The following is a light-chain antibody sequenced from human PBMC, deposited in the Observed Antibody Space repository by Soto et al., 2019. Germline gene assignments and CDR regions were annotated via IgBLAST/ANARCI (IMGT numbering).Light chain of an antibody. V-gene: IGLV2-14*01. CDR3: SSYTSSSTLVV. J-gene: IGLJ2*01. CDR2: DVS. Sequence: QSALTHPASVSGSPGQSITISCTGNSSDVGGYNYVSWYQQHPGKAPKLMIYDVSNRPSGVSNRFSGSKSGNTASLTISGRQAEDEADYYCSSYTSSSTLVVFGGWTKLTVL. CDR1: SSDVGGYNY.